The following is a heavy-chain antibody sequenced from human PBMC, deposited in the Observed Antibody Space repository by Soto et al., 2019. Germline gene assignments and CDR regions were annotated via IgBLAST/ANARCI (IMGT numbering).Heavy chain of an antibody. CDR3: SYALGAFSYDADY. V-gene: IGHV3-74*01. CDR1: GFTFSSYW. J-gene: IGHJ4*02. D-gene: IGHD3-16*01. CDR2: ISADGTIT. Sequence: GGSLRLSCAASGFTFSSYWMHWVRQAPGEGLVWVSRISADGTITTYADSVKGRFTISRDNAKSTMYLQMNSLRAEDTAVYYCSYALGAFSYDADYWGQGTLVTVSS.